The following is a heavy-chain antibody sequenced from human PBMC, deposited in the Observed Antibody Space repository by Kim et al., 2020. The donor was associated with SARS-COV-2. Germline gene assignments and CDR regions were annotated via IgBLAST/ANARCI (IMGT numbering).Heavy chain of an antibody. CDR3: ARLYYDSSGYYYFDY. D-gene: IGHD3-22*01. Sequence: PSFQRQVTISADKSISTAYLQWVSLKASDTAMYYCARLYYDSSGYYYFDYWGQGTLVTVSS. J-gene: IGHJ4*02. V-gene: IGHV5-51*01.